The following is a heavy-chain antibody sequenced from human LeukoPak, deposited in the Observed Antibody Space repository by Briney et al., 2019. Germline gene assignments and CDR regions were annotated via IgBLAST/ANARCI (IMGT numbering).Heavy chain of an antibody. CDR3: ARGPSGYHNT. D-gene: IGHD5-12*01. V-gene: IGHV3-48*03. Sequence: GGSLRLSCAASGFTFSSYEMNWVRQAPGKGLEWVSYISSSGSTIYYADSVKGRFTISRDNSKNTLYLQMNSLRAEDTAVYYCARGPSGYHNTGGQGTLVTVSS. CDR1: GFTFSSYE. J-gene: IGHJ4*02. CDR2: ISSSGSTI.